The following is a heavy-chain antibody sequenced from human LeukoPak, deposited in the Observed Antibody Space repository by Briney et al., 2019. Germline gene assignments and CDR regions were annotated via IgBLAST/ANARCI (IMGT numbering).Heavy chain of an antibody. V-gene: IGHV1-46*01. D-gene: IGHD3-22*01. CDR2: IHPSGGGT. CDR3: ARDERYDSSGYPFDY. CDR1: GYTFTNYY. J-gene: IGHJ4*02. Sequence: EASVKVSCKASGYTFTNYYIHWVRQAPGQGLEWMGIIHPSGGGTSYAQKFQGRVTMTSDMSTNTLYMELSSLRSEDTAVYYCARDERYDSSGYPFDYWGQGTLVTVSS.